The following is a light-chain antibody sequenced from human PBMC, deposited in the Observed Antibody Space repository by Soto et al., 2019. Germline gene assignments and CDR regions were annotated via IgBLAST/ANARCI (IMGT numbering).Light chain of an antibody. Sequence: ELTQPPSVSVAPVQTARVTCGGNNIGSKSVHWYQQKLGQAPVLVVYDDSDRPSGIAERVSGSNSGNTATLTISRVEAGDEADYYCQVWDSSGHFVFGTGTKVTVL. J-gene: IGLJ1*01. CDR1: NIGSKS. V-gene: IGLV3-21*02. CDR3: QVWDSSGHFV. CDR2: DDS.